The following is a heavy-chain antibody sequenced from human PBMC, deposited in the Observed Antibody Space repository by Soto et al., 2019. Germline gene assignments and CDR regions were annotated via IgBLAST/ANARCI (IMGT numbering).Heavy chain of an antibody. D-gene: IGHD2-21*02. CDR2: IDSDGSIT. Sequence: GGSLRLSCAASGFTFNTWMHWVRQAPGEGLVWVSSIDSDGSITSYADSVKGRFTISRDNARNTLYLQMNSLRAEDTAVYYCATLGLQQAFWGQGTLVTVSS. CDR1: GFTFNTW. V-gene: IGHV3-74*01. J-gene: IGHJ4*02. CDR3: ATLGLQQAF.